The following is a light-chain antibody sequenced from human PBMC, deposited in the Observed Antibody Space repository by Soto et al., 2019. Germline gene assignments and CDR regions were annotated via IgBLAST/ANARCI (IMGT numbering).Light chain of an antibody. V-gene: IGKV3-11*01. CDR1: QSVSSY. CDR2: DAS. CDR3: QRGSSWPPS. J-gene: IGKJ2*01. Sequence: EIVLTQSPATLSLSPGDRATLSCRASQSVSSYLAWYQQKPGQAPRPLIYDASNRATGIPARFSGSGSGTDFTLTIRRLEPEDFAVYYFQRGSSWPPSFGQGTKREIK.